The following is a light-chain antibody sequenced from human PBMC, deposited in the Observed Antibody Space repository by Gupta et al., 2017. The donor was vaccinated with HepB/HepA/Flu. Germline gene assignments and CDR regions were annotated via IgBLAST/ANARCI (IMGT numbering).Light chain of an antibody. CDR1: TSNIGSNT. Sequence: QSVLTQPPSASGTPGQTVTFSCSGRTSNIGSNTVNWYQHVPGTAPKLLMYSNNQRPSGVPDRFSGSRSGTSASLAISGLQSEDEADYYCAAWDDSLKSVVFGGGTKLTVL. CDR3: AAWDDSLKSVV. J-gene: IGLJ2*01. CDR2: SNN. V-gene: IGLV1-44*01.